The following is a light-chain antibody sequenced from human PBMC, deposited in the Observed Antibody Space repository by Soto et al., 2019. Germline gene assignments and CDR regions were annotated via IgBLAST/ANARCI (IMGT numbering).Light chain of an antibody. Sequence: QSALTQPASVSGSPGQSITISCTGTSSDVGGYNYVSWYQQHPGKAPKLMIYDVSNRPSGVSNRFSGSKSGNTASLTISGLQDEDEADYYCSSYTSSGTLLFGGGTKLTVL. V-gene: IGLV2-14*01. CDR3: SSYTSSGTLL. CDR2: DVS. J-gene: IGLJ3*02. CDR1: SSDVGGYNY.